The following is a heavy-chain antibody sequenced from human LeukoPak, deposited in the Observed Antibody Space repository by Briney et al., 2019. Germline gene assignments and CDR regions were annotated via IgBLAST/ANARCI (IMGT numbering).Heavy chain of an antibody. Sequence: PGGSLRLSCAASGFTFDDYAMHWVRQAPGKGLEWVSGLSWDSGSIAYADSVKGRFTISRDNAKNSLYLQMNSLRAGDTALYYCAKVGGDIRGQGTLVTVSS. J-gene: IGHJ4*02. CDR1: GFTFDDYA. CDR2: LSWDSGSI. V-gene: IGHV3-9*01. D-gene: IGHD1-26*01. CDR3: AKVGGDI.